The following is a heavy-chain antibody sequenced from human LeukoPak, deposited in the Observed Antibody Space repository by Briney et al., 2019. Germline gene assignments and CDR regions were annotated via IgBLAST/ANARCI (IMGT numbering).Heavy chain of an antibody. V-gene: IGHV4-34*01. CDR2: INHSGST. CDR1: GGSFSGYY. D-gene: IGHD4-11*01. Sequence: PSETLSLTCAVYGGSFSGYYWSWIRQPPGKGLEWIGEINHSGSTNYNPSLKSRVTISVDTSKNQFSLKLSSVTAADTAVYYCASRKRNYRRSGFDYWGQGTLVTVSS. J-gene: IGHJ4*02. CDR3: ASRKRNYRRSGFDY.